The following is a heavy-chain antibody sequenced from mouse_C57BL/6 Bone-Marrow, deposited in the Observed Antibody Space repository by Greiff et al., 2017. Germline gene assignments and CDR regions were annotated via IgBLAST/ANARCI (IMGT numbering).Heavy chain of an antibody. CDR1: GFTFSDYG. J-gene: IGHJ3*01. CDR2: ISSGSSTI. V-gene: IGHV5-17*01. CDR3: ARVGPAWCAY. D-gene: IGHD4-1*01. Sequence: EVMLVESGGGLVKPGGSLKLSCAASGFTFSDYGMHWVRQAPEKGLEWVAYISSGSSTIYYADTVKGRFTISSDNAKNTLFLQMTSLRAENTAMYYCARVGPAWCAYWGQGTLVTVSA.